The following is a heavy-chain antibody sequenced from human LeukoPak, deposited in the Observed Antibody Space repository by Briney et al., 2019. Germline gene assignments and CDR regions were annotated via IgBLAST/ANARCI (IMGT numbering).Heavy chain of an antibody. CDR1: GGSFSGYY. J-gene: IGHJ4*02. CDR2: INHSGST. Sequence: NPSETLSLTCAVYGGSFSGYYWSWIRQPPGKGLEWIGEINHSGSTIYNPSLKSRVTISIDTSKNQFTLKLTSVTAADTAVFYCARAGGGYYYGSGTFPLDSWGQGTLVTVSS. D-gene: IGHD3-10*01. V-gene: IGHV4-34*01. CDR3: ARAGGGYYYGSGTFPLDS.